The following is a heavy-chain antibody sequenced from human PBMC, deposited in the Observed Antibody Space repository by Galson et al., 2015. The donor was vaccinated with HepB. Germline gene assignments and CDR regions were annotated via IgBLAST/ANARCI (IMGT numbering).Heavy chain of an antibody. Sequence: SLRLSCAASGFTFDDYAMHWVRQAPGKGLEWVSSISWNSATISYADSVKGRFTISRDNAKKSLYLQMNSLRGEDTAVYYCAKGYGDYVTSAFEYWGQGSLVTVSS. J-gene: IGHJ4*02. CDR1: GFTFDDYA. CDR3: AKGYGDYVTSAFEY. CDR2: ISWNSATI. D-gene: IGHD4-17*01. V-gene: IGHV3-9*01.